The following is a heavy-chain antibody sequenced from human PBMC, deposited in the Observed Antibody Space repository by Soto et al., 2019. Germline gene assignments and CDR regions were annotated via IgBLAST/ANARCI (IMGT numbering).Heavy chain of an antibody. CDR3: AKDYTVAADPSSVVLFDY. J-gene: IGHJ4*02. D-gene: IGHD4-17*01. CDR2: IIANGRT. CDR1: GVTFIHYA. V-gene: IGHV3-23*01. Sequence: LRLSCAASGVTFIHYAMSWVPQAPGERLEWVSRIIANGRTVYQDSVKGRFTSSRENSKNTVYLQMSSLRVEDTAIYYCAKDYTVAADPSSVVLFDYWGQGALVTVPS.